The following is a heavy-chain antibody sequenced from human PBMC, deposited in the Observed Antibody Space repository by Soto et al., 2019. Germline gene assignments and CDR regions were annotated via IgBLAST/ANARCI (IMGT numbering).Heavy chain of an antibody. J-gene: IGHJ6*03. Sequence: ASVKVACKTSGYTFSTYGISWVRQAPGQGLEWMGWISPYNGNTHYAQKFQGRVTMTTDTSTTTAYMELRTLRSDDRAVYFCARALSVAQYYYYMDVWGKGTTVPVSS. CDR2: ISPYNGNT. CDR3: ARALSVAQYYYYMDV. CDR1: GYTFSTYG. V-gene: IGHV1-18*01. D-gene: IGHD6-19*01.